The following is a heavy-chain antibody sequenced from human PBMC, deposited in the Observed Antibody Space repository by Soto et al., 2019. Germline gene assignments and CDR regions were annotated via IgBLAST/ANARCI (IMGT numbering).Heavy chain of an antibody. D-gene: IGHD1-1*01. V-gene: IGHV1-24*01. CDR3: GTDAGDGNKREFDY. CDR2: FDPEDGET. J-gene: IGHJ4*02. CDR1: GYTLTELS. Sequence: ASVKVSCKVSGYTLTELSMHWVRQAPGKGLEWMGGFDPEDGETIYAQKFQGRVTMTEDTSTDTAYMELSSLRSKDTAVFYCGTDAGDGNKREFDYWGQGTLVTVSS.